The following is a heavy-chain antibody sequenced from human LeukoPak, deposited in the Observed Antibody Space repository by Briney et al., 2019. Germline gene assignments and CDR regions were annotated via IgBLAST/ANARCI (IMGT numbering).Heavy chain of an antibody. J-gene: IGHJ4*02. D-gene: IGHD3-9*01. Sequence: GGSLRLSCAASGFTFSSYGMYWVRQAPGKGLEWVSYISTTSSTIYYADSVKGRFTMSRDNAKNSLYLQMDSLRAEDTAVYYCAKDLYLTGYSFDYWGQGTLVTVSS. CDR1: GFTFSSYG. CDR3: AKDLYLTGYSFDY. CDR2: ISTTSSTI. V-gene: IGHV3-48*01.